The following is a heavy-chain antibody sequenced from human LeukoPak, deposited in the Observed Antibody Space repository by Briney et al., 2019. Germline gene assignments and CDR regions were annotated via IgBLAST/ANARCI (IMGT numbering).Heavy chain of an antibody. V-gene: IGHV3-9*01. CDR2: ISWNSGSI. J-gene: IGHJ4*02. Sequence: PGESLRLSCAASGFTFDDYAMHWVRQAPGKGLEWISGISWNSGSIGYADSVKGRFTISRDNAKNSLYLQMNSLRAEDTALYYCAKSRGATVVTPRGGYFDYWGQGTLVTVSS. CDR1: GFTFDDYA. CDR3: AKSRGATVVTPRGGYFDY. D-gene: IGHD4-23*01.